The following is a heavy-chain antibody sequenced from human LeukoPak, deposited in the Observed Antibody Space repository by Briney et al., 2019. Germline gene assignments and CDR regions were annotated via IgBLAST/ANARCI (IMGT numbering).Heavy chain of an antibody. V-gene: IGHV4-30-4*01. D-gene: IGHD3-10*01. CDR2: IYYSGST. CDR1: GGSINSGDFY. J-gene: IGHJ4*02. Sequence: SETLSLTCTVSGGSINSGDFYWSWIRQPPGKGLEWIGYIYYSGSTYYNPSLKSRITISEDTSRNQFSLKLSSVTAADTAVYYCARSGGSGITDYWGQGTLVTVSS. CDR3: ARSGGSGITDY.